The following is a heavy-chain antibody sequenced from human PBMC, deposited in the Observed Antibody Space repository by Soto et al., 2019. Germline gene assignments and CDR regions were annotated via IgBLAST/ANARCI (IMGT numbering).Heavy chain of an antibody. J-gene: IGHJ4*02. Sequence: GGSLRLSCAASGFTFSSYAMSWVRQAPGKGLEWVSAISGSGGSTYYADSVKGRFTISRDNSKNTLYLQMNSLRAEDTAIYYCAKDSNSGYDYWGPTYYFDYWGQGTLVTVSS. CDR2: ISGSGGST. CDR1: GFTFSSYA. V-gene: IGHV3-23*01. D-gene: IGHD5-12*01. CDR3: AKDSNSGYDYWGPTYYFDY.